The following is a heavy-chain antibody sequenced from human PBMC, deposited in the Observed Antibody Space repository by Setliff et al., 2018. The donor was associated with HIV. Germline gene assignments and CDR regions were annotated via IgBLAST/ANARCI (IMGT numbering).Heavy chain of an antibody. D-gene: IGHD5-12*01. Sequence: SETLSLTCTVSGGSINSGGYYWSRIRQHPGKGLEWIGYIFYSGSTYYNPSLESRLTLSVDTSENQFFLKLKSVPAADTAVYYCAGASRGYESRGLFDYWGQGMLVTVSS. CDR1: GGSINSGGYY. V-gene: IGHV4-31*03. CDR3: AGASRGYESRGLFDY. CDR2: IFYSGST. J-gene: IGHJ4*02.